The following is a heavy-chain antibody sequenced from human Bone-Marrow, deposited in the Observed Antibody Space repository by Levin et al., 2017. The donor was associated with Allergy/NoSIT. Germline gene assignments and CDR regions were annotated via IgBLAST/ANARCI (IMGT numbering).Heavy chain of an antibody. D-gene: IGHD6-19*01. Sequence: SQTLSLTCTVSGFSISSAYYCGWIRQPPGTGLEWIGNIFHSGSTNYNPSLKSRVTISVDTSKNQLSLKVNSVTAADTAVYYCARGRSVVGPGDYFDYWGQGTLVTVSS. J-gene: IGHJ4*02. V-gene: IGHV4-38-2*02. CDR2: IFHSGST. CDR3: ARGRSVVGPGDYFDY. CDR1: GFSISSAYY.